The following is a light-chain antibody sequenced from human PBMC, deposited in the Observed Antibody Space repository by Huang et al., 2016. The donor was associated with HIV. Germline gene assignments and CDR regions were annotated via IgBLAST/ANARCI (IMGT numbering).Light chain of an antibody. V-gene: IGKV3-15*01. CDR3: QQYDNWPPEYT. Sequence: EIVMTQSPATLSVSPGERATLSYRASQSVSSNLAWYQQKPGQAPRLLIYGASTRATGIPARFSGSGSGTKFTLTISSLQSEDFALYYCQQYDNWPPEYTFGQGTKLEIK. CDR2: GAS. J-gene: IGKJ2*01. CDR1: QSVSSN.